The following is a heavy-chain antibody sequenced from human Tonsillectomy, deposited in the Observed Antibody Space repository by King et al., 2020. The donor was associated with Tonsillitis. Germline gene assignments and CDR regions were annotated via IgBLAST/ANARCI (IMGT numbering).Heavy chain of an antibody. CDR2: IDPSDSFA. CDR1: GDTFTNYW. CDR3: ARRAIVGAALNYYYGLDV. Sequence: QLVQSGTEVKMPGESLRISCKGSGDTFTNYWINWVRQMPGKGLEWLGRIDPSDSFAHYNPSFQGHVTISADKSISTVYLQWSSLKASDTAIYYCARRAIVGAALNYYYGLDVWGQGPTVTVSS. D-gene: IGHD1-26*01. J-gene: IGHJ6*02. V-gene: IGHV5-10-1*01.